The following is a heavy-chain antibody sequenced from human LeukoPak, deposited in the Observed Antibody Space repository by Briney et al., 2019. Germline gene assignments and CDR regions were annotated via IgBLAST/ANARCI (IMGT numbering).Heavy chain of an antibody. CDR3: ARGMAVAGYYYYYYGMDV. Sequence: SVALSHTCAVYGGSFSGYYWSWIRQPPGKGLEWIGEINHSGSTNYNPSLKSRVTISVDTSKNQFSLKLSSVTAADTAVYYCARGMAVAGYYYYYYGMDVWGQGTTVTVSS. J-gene: IGHJ6*02. CDR1: GGSFSGYY. CDR2: INHSGST. D-gene: IGHD6-19*01. V-gene: IGHV4-34*01.